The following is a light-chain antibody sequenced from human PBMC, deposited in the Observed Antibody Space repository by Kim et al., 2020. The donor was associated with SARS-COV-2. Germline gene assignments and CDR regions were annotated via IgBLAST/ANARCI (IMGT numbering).Light chain of an antibody. V-gene: IGLV3-25*03. CDR3: QSADISGISWI. J-gene: IGLJ2*01. Sequence: PGQTARITCPGEALPKQFGYWYQQRPGRAPILVLYRDKERPSWIPERFSGSRSGTTLTLTITGVQTEDEADYFCQSADISGISWIFGGGTQLTVL. CDR2: RDK. CDR1: ALPKQF.